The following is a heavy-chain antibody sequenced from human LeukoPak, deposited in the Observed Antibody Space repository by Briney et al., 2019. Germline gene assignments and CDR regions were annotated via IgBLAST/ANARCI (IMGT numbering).Heavy chain of an antibody. Sequence: GASVKVSCKASGYTFTGYHMHWVRQAPGQGLEWMGWINPNSGGTNYAQKFQGRVTMTRDTSISTAYMELSRLRSDDTAVYYCARVGMAYSSSWYGAFDIWGQGTMVTVSS. CDR2: INPNSGGT. D-gene: IGHD6-13*01. V-gene: IGHV1-2*02. J-gene: IGHJ3*02. CDR1: GYTFTGYH. CDR3: ARVGMAYSSSWYGAFDI.